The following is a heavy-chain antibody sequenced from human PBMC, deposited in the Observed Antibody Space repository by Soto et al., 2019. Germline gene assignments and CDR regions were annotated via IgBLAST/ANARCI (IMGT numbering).Heavy chain of an antibody. D-gene: IGHD5-18*01. Sequence: ASVKVYCKASGCTFTNNDVSWVRQATGQGLEWMGWMNPGSGDTGYAQKFQGRVTMTRDISIATAYMELNSLTSEDTAIYYCARMESFGSLNWFDPWGEGPLVTVSS. V-gene: IGHV1-8*02. CDR1: GCTFTNND. CDR3: ARMESFGSLNWFDP. CDR2: MNPGSGDT. J-gene: IGHJ5*02.